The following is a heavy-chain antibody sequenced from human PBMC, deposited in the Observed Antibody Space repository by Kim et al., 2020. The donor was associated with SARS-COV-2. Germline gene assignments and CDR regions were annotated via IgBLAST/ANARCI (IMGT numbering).Heavy chain of an antibody. CDR2: IKREIDGGTI. J-gene: IGHJ4*02. V-gene: IGHV3-15*01. D-gene: IGHD3-16*01. Sequence: GGSLRLSCAASGFTFNNAWMSWVRQAPGRGLEWVGHIKREIDGGTIDYAAAVKDRFTISRDHSKNTLYLQMKNLKTEDTAVYYCTTVGRVYWGQGTLVSVST. CDR1: GFTFNNAW. CDR3: TTVGRVY.